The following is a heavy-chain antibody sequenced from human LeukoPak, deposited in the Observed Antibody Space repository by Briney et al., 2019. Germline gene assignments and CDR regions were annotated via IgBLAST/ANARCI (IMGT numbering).Heavy chain of an antibody. CDR2: IYYSGST. CDR3: ARVSDSSGYSFDY. J-gene: IGHJ4*02. V-gene: IGHV4-39*07. CDR1: GGSISSSSYY. D-gene: IGHD3-22*01. Sequence: SETLSLTCTVSGGSISSSSYYRGWIRQPPGKGLEWLGSIYYSGSTYYNPSLKSRVTISVDTSKNQFSLKLSSVTAADTAVYYCARVSDSSGYSFDYWGQGTLVTVSS.